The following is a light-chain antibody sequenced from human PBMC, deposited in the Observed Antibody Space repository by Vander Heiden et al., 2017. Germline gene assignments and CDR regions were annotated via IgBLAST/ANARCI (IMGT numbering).Light chain of an antibody. CDR3: QQSYISPFT. CDR2: AAS. V-gene: IGKV1-39*01. Sequence: DIQMTQSPSSLSASVGDRVTITCRASQSVTSFLNWYQQKSGQAPKLLIYAASSLHTGVPARFSGRGSETDFSLTIRSLQPEDFATYYCQQSYISPFTFGPGTKVDMK. J-gene: IGKJ3*01. CDR1: QSVTSF.